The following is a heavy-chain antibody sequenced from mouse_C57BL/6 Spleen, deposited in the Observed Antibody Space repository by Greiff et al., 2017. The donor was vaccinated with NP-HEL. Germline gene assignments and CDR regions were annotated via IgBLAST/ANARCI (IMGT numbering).Heavy chain of an antibody. CDR1: GYTFTDYE. CDR3: TYRWLPWYFDV. V-gene: IGHV1-15*01. Sequence: QVQLQQSGAELVRPGASVTLSCKASGYTFTDYEMHWVKQTPVHGLEWIGAIDPETGGTAYNQKFKGKAILTADKSSSTAYMELRSLTSEDSAVYYCTYRWLPWYFDVWGTGTTVTVSS. D-gene: IGHD2-3*01. J-gene: IGHJ1*03. CDR2: IDPETGGT.